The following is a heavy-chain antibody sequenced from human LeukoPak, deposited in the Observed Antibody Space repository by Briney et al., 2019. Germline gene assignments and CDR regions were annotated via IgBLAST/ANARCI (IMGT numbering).Heavy chain of an antibody. J-gene: IGHJ4*02. D-gene: IGHD2-2*01. CDR2: IFHSGNS. CDR3: ARHTSTYLDQ. Sequence: PSETLSLTCAVSGDSISSGDYSWSWIRQPSGKGLEWIGYIFHSGNSYYNPSLKSRVTISVDKSKNQFSLRLTSVTAADTAVYFCARHTSTYLDQWGQGALVTVSS. V-gene: IGHV4-30-2*01. CDR1: GDSISSGDYS.